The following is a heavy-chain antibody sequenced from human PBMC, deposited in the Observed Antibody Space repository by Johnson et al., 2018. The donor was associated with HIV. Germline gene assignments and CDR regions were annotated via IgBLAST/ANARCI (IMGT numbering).Heavy chain of an antibody. Sequence: VQLVESGGGLVQPGGSLRLSCAASGFTFSSYGMHWVRQAPGKGLEWVAFIWYDDSNEYYGESVKGRFTISRDNSKNTLYLQMSSLRAEDTAVYYCATSGSHFAFDIWGQGTMVTVSS. CDR2: IWYDDSNE. CDR1: GFTFSSYG. J-gene: IGHJ3*02. CDR3: ATSGSHFAFDI. D-gene: IGHD1-26*01. V-gene: IGHV3-30*02.